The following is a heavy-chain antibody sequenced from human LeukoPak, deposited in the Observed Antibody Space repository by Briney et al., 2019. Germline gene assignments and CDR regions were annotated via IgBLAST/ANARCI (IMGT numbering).Heavy chain of an antibody. V-gene: IGHV3-48*04. CDR3: ARGGVTIFGVVITGLDY. Sequence: GGSLRLSCAASGFTFSSYSMNWVRQAPGKGLEWVSYISSSSSTIYSADSVKGRFTISRDNAKNSLYLQMNSLRAEDTAVYYCARGGVTIFGVVITGLDYWGQGTLVTVSS. CDR2: ISSSSSTI. CDR1: GFTFSSYS. D-gene: IGHD3-3*01. J-gene: IGHJ4*02.